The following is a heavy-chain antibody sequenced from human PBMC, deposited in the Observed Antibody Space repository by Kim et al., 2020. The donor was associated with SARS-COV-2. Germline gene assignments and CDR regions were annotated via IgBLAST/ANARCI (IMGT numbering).Heavy chain of an antibody. Sequence: YSQKFQGRVTITRDTSASTAYMELSSLRSEDTAVYYCAREWQGVAYYFDYWGQGTLVTVSS. V-gene: IGHV1-3*01. J-gene: IGHJ4*02. CDR3: AREWQGVAYYFDY. D-gene: IGHD3-10*01.